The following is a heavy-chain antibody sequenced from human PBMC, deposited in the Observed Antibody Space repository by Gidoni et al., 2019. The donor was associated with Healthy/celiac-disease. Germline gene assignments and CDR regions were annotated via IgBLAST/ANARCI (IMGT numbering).Heavy chain of an antibody. CDR1: GFPVSNAW. J-gene: IGHJ6*02. D-gene: IGHD3-10*01. Sequence: EVQLVESGGGLVKPGGSLRLSCAASGFPVSNAWMSWDRQAPGKGLEWDGRIKSKTDGRTTDYAAPVKGRFTISRDDSKNTLYLQMNSLKTEDTAVYYCTTEDRITMVTTSGYYGMDVWGQGTTVTVSS. CDR2: IKSKTDGRTT. V-gene: IGHV3-15*01. CDR3: TTEDRITMVTTSGYYGMDV.